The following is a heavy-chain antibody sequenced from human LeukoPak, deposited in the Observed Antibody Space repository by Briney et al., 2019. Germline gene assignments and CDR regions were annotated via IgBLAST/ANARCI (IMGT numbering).Heavy chain of an antibody. CDR2: ISGSGGST. Sequence: GGSLRLSCAASGFTFSSYAMSWVRQAPGKGLEWVSAISGSGGSTYYADSVKGRFTISRDNSKNTLYLQMNSLRAEDTAVYYCANDQYYYDSSGYYAAFDYWGQGTLVTVSS. V-gene: IGHV3-23*01. CDR3: ANDQYYYDSSGYYAAFDY. CDR1: GFTFSSYA. J-gene: IGHJ4*02. D-gene: IGHD3-22*01.